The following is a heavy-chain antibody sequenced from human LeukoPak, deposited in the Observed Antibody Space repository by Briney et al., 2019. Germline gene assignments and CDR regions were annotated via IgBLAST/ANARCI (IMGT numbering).Heavy chain of an antibody. CDR1: GFTFSSYG. D-gene: IGHD5-18*01. Sequence: PGRSLRLSCAASGFTFSSYGMHWVRQAPGKGLEWVAVISYDGSNKYYADSVKGRFTISRDNAKNSLYLQMNSLRAEDTAVYYCARVGYSYGLDYWGQGTLVTVSS. V-gene: IGHV3-30*03. J-gene: IGHJ4*02. CDR2: ISYDGSNK. CDR3: ARVGYSYGLDY.